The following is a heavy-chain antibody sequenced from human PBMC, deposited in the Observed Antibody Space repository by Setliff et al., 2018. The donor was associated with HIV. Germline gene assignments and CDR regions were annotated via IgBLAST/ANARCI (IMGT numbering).Heavy chain of an antibody. V-gene: IGHV4-39*02. CDR3: ARDAPMTTNAFDV. Sequence: SETLSLTCNVSGGSIRTASYYWGWLRQTPGKGLEWIGSMYYRGKTYYNPSLKSRVTISADATATQLSLKLESVTAADTAVYFCARDAPMTTNAFDVWGPGTMVTVSS. J-gene: IGHJ3*01. CDR2: MYYRGKT. CDR1: GGSIRTASYY. D-gene: IGHD4-17*01.